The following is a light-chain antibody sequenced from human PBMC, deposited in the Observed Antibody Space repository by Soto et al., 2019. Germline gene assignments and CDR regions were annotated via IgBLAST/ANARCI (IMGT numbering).Light chain of an antibody. CDR3: GTWDYTLSAVV. Sequence: QYVLPQPPSVSAAPGQKVTISCSGSSSNIGNNYVSWYQQLPGTAPKLLIYENNKRPSEIPDRFSGSKSGTSATLDITGLQTGEEADYYCGTWDYTLSAVVFGGGTKLTVL. CDR2: ENN. V-gene: IGLV1-51*02. CDR1: SSNIGNNY. J-gene: IGLJ2*01.